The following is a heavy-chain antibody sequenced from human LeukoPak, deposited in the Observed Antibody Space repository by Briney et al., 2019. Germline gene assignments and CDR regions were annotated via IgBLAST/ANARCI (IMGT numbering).Heavy chain of an antibody. CDR3: ARLRLRHSWYFDL. J-gene: IGHJ2*01. CDR2: IYYSGTT. V-gene: IGHV4-39*01. D-gene: IGHD5-12*01. Sequence: SETLSLSCTVSGGSINSNSHNWGWIRQPPGTGFELIGSIYYSGTTNYNPSLKSRVTISIDTTKQQFSLQLNSATAADTAMYDCARLRLRHSWYFDLCGRGTLVTGSS. CDR1: GGSINSNSHN.